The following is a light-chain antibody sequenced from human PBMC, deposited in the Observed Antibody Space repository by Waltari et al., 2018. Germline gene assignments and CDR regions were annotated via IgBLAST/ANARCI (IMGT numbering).Light chain of an antibody. CDR1: SSNIGAAYD. J-gene: IGLJ1*01. Sequence: QSVLTQPPSVSGAPGQTVTISCIGSSSNIGAAYDFHWYQQLPGTAPKLLIFDNFVRHSGVPDRFAASKSGTSASLAISGLQAEDEADYYCQSYDSLSALYVFGTGTKVSVL. CDR2: DNF. CDR3: QSYDSLSALYV. V-gene: IGLV1-40*01.